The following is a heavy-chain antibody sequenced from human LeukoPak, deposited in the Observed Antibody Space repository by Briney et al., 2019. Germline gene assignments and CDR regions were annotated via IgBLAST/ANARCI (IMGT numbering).Heavy chain of an antibody. Sequence: SETLSLTCAVYGGSFSGYYWSWIRQPPGKGLEWIGEINHSGSTNYNPSLKSRVTISVDTSKNQFSLKLSSVTAADTAVYYCARHTGNSSGWYSRLYYYYYYMDVWGKGTTVTISS. J-gene: IGHJ6*03. D-gene: IGHD6-19*01. CDR2: INHSGST. CDR1: GGSFSGYY. CDR3: ARHTGNSSGWYSRLYYYYYYMDV. V-gene: IGHV4-34*01.